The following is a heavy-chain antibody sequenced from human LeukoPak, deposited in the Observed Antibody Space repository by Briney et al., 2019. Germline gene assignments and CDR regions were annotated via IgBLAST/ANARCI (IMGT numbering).Heavy chain of an antibody. D-gene: IGHD6-13*01. CDR2: IKQDGSEK. V-gene: IGHV3-7*01. CDR3: ARIRQQLVYFDY. CDR1: GFTFSNYG. J-gene: IGHJ4*02. Sequence: GGSLRLSCAASGFTFSNYGMHWVRQAPGKGLEWVANIKQDGSEKYYVDSVKGRFTISRDNAKNSLYLQMNSLRADDTAVYYCARIRQQLVYFDYWGQGTLVTVSS.